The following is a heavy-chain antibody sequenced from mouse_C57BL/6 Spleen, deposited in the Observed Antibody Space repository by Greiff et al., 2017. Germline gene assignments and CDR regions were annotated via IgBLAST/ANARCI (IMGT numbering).Heavy chain of an antibody. CDR3: AREGPKLGSYYAMDY. J-gene: IGHJ4*01. D-gene: IGHD4-1*01. V-gene: IGHV1-50*01. Sequence: QVQLQQPGAELVKPGASVKLSCKASGYTFTSYWMQWVKQRPGQGLEWIGEIDPSDSYTNYTQKFKGKATVTVDTSSSTAYMQLSSLTSEDSAVYYCAREGPKLGSYYAMDYWGQGTSGTVSS. CDR2: IDPSDSYT. CDR1: GYTFTSYW.